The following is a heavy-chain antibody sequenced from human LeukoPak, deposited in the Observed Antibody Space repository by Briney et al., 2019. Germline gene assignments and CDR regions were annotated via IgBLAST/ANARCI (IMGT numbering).Heavy chain of an antibody. V-gene: IGHV3-23*01. CDR1: GFTFSSYA. CDR2: ISGSDGST. D-gene: IGHD3-22*01. Sequence: PGGSLRLSCAASGFTFSSYAMSWVRQAPGKGLEWVSAISGSDGSTYYADSVKGRFTISRDNSKNTLYLQMNSLRAEDTAVYYCAKDYYDSSGYLRIGAFDIWGQGTMVTVSS. J-gene: IGHJ3*02. CDR3: AKDYYDSSGYLRIGAFDI.